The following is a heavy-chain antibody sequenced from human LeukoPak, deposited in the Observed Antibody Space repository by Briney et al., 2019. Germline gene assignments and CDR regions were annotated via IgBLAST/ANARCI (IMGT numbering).Heavy chain of an antibody. J-gene: IGHJ5*02. Sequence: GASVKVSCKASGYTFTSYDINWVRQATGQGLEWMGWMNPNSGNTGYAQKFQGRVTMTRNTSISTAYMELSSLRSEDTAVYYCARGSSSLNWFDPWGQGTLVTVSS. V-gene: IGHV1-8*01. CDR1: GYTFTSYD. CDR2: MNPNSGNT. CDR3: ARGSSSLNWFDP. D-gene: IGHD3-10*01.